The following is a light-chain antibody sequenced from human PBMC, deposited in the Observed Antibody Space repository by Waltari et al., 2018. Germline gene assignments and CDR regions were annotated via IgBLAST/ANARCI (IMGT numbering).Light chain of an antibody. CDR1: SSNIGSNY. Sequence: QSVLTQPPSASGTPGQRVTISCSGSSSNIGSNYVYWYQQLPGTAPKLLIYRNNQRPSGVPDRVAGSKSGTSAALAISGLRSEDEADYYCAAWDDSLSGRVCGGGTKLTVL. V-gene: IGLV1-47*01. CDR2: RNN. J-gene: IGLJ3*02. CDR3: AAWDDSLSGRV.